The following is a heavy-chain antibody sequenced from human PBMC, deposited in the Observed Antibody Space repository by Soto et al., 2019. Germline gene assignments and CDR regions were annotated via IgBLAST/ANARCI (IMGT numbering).Heavy chain of an antibody. CDR1: GFTFSTYW. V-gene: IGHV3-7*03. CDR2: LKEDGSEK. J-gene: IGHJ5*02. D-gene: IGHD3-16*01. CDR3: ARNYEGSYDH. Sequence: EVQLVASGGGLVQPGGSLRLSCAASGFTFSTYWMTWVRQAPGEGLEWVAILKEDGSEKYYVDSVKGRITMSRDNAKNSLYLQMNSLRADDTAVYYCARNYEGSYDHWGQGTLVTVSS.